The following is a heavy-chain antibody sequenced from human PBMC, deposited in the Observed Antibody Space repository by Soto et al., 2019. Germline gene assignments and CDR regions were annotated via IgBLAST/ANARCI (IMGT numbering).Heavy chain of an antibody. CDR3: ARVQSMVGVVIYYYGMDV. D-gene: IGHD3-3*01. V-gene: IGHV1-46*01. J-gene: IGHJ6*02. Sequence: ASVKVSCKASGYTFTSYYMHWVRQAPGQGLEWMGIINPSGGSTSYAQKFQGRVTMTRDTSTSTVYMELSSLRSEDTAVYYCARVQSMVGVVIYYYGMDVWGQGTTVTVSS. CDR2: INPSGGST. CDR1: GYTFTSYY.